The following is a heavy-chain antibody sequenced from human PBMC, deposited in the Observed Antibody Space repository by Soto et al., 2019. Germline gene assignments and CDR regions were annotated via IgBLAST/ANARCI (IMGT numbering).Heavy chain of an antibody. D-gene: IGHD6-19*01. CDR1: GYTFTGYY. CDR2: INPNSGGT. V-gene: IGHV1-2*04. J-gene: IGHJ6*02. CDR3: ARDRLATVAVNHYYYYGMDV. Sequence: GASVKVSCKASGYTFTGYYMHWVRQAPGQGLEWMGWINPNSGGTNYAQKFQGWVTMTRDTSISTAYMELSRLRSDDTAVYYCARDRLATVAVNHYYYYGMDVWGQGTTVIVSS.